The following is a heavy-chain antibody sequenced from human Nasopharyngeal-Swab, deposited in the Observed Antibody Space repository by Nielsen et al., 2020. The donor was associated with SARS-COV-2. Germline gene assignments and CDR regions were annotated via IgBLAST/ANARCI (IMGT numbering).Heavy chain of an antibody. Sequence: SCAASGFTFSSYAMHWVRQAPGKGLEWVAVISYDGSNKYYADSVKGRFTISRDNSKNTLYLQMNSLRAEDTAVYYCARGYYYYYGMDVWGQGTTVTVSS. CDR3: ARGYYYYYGMDV. J-gene: IGHJ6*02. CDR2: ISYDGSNK. V-gene: IGHV3-30-3*01. CDR1: GFTFSSYA.